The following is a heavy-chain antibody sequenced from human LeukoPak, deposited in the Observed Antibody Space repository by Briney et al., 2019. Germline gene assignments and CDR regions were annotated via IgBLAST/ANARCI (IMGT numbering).Heavy chain of an antibody. CDR1: GFTFSSYA. V-gene: IGHV3-23*01. CDR3: AKGSREQLVDPLDY. D-gene: IGHD6-6*01. Sequence: PGGSLRLSCAASGFTFSSYAVSWVRQAPGKGLEWVSTISGSGGCTYYADSVKGRFTISRDNSKNTLYLQMNSLRAEDMAVYYCAKGSREQLVDPLDYWGQGTLVTVSS. CDR2: ISGSGGCT. J-gene: IGHJ4*02.